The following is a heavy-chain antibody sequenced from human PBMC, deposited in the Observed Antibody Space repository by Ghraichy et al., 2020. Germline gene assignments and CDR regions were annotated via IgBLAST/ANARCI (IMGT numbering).Heavy chain of an antibody. CDR3: AKERVLAYDSFDY. J-gene: IGHJ4*02. D-gene: IGHD4/OR15-4a*01. CDR2: ISGSGGST. CDR1: GFTFSSYA. Sequence: LSLTCAASGFTFSSYAMSWVRQAPGKGLEWVSAISGSGGSTYYADSVKGRFTISRDNSKNTLYLQMNSLRAEDTAVYYCAKERVLAYDSFDYWGQGTLVTVSS. V-gene: IGHV3-23*01.